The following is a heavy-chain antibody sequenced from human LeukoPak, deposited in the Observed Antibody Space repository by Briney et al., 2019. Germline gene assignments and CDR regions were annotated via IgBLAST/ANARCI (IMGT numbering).Heavy chain of an antibody. J-gene: IGHJ4*02. CDR1: GFTLSSYA. Sequence: GGSLRLSCAASGFTLSSYAMSWVRQGPGKGLEWVSAISVSGNTYHADSVKGRFTISRDSSKNALYLQMNSLRAEDAAVYYCAKAPVTTCSGAYCYPFDYWGQGTLVTVSS. CDR2: ISVSGNT. D-gene: IGHD2-15*01. CDR3: AKAPVTTCSGAYCYPFDY. V-gene: IGHV3-23*01.